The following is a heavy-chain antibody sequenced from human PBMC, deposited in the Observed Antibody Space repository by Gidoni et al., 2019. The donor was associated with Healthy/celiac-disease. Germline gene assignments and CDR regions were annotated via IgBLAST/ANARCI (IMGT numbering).Heavy chain of an antibody. V-gene: IGHV4-31*03. D-gene: IGHD4-17*01. J-gene: IGHJ5*02. Sequence: QVQLQESGPGLVKPSQTLSLTCTVSGGSIISGGYYWSWIRQHPGKGLEWIGYIYYSGSTYYNPSLKSRVTISVDTSKNQFSLKLSSVTAADTAVYYCARDLGKNTVNWFDPWGQGTLVTVSS. CDR3: ARDLGKNTVNWFDP. CDR1: GGSIISGGYY. CDR2: IYYSGST.